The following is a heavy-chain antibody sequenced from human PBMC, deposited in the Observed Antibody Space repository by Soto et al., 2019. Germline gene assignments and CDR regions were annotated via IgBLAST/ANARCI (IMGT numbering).Heavy chain of an antibody. J-gene: IGHJ4*02. D-gene: IGHD3-10*01. CDR2: INAGNGHI. CDR1: GYTFTSYA. Sequence: QVQLVQSGAEVKKPGASVKVSCKASGYTFTSYAMHWVRQAPGERLEWMGWINAGNGHIYYSQKFQGRITITRDTFASTAYVELGSLRSEDTAVYYCATYRGTLYYFDNWGQGTLVTVSS. V-gene: IGHV1-3*01. CDR3: ATYRGTLYYFDN.